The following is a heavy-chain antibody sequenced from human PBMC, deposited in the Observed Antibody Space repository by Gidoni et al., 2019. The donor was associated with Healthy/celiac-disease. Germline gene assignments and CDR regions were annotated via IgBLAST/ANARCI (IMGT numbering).Heavy chain of an antibody. CDR1: GFTFSSYG. CDR2: ISYDGSNK. Sequence: QVQLVESGGGVVQPGRSLRLSCAASGFTFSSYGMHWVRQAPGKGLEWVAVISYDGSNKYYADSVKGRFTISRDNSKNTLYLQMNSLRAEDTAVYYCAKRLGSYFPLDYWGQGTLVTVSS. V-gene: IGHV3-30*18. D-gene: IGHD1-26*01. CDR3: AKRLGSYFPLDY. J-gene: IGHJ4*02.